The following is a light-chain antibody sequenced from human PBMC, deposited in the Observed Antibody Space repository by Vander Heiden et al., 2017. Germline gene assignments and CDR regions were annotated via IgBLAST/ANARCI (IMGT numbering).Light chain of an antibody. V-gene: IGLV1-44*01. Sequence: QSVMTQPPSASGTPGQTVTISCSGSSSNLGSNTVTWYQQFPGTAPKLLVYSNYQRPSGVPDRFSGSKSGTSASLAIRGLQSEDEATYYCAGWDDSLSGWVFGGGTKLTVL. CDR2: SNY. CDR3: AGWDDSLSGWV. CDR1: SSNLGSNT. J-gene: IGLJ3*02.